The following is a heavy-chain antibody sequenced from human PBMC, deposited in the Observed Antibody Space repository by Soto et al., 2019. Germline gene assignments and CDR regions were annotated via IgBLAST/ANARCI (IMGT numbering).Heavy chain of an antibody. CDR2: TYYRSKWYN. V-gene: IGHV6-1*01. CDR1: GDSVSSNSAA. J-gene: IGHJ6*02. CDR3: ARDKGYYDFWSGYYKVGTYYYYGMDV. Sequence: SRTLSLTCAISGDSVSSNSAAWNWIRQSPSRGLEWLGRTYYRSKWYNDYAVSVKSRITINPDTSKNQFSLQLNSVTPEDTAVYYCARDKGYYDFWSGYYKVGTYYYYGMDVWGQGTTVTVSS. D-gene: IGHD3-3*01.